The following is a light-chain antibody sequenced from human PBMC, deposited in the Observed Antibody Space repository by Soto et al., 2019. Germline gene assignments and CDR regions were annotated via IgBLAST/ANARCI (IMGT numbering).Light chain of an antibody. V-gene: IGLV2-14*01. Sequence: QSALTQRASVSGSPGQSITISCTGTSSDVGAYNFVSWYQHHPDKAPKLMISEVSNRPSGVSDRFSGSKSGNTASLTISGLQAEDEADYYCSSYTSSSTLYVFGTGTKVTVL. J-gene: IGLJ1*01. CDR1: SSDVGAYNF. CDR3: SSYTSSSTLYV. CDR2: EVS.